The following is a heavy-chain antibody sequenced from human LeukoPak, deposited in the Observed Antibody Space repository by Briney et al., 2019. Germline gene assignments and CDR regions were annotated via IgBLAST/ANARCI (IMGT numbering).Heavy chain of an antibody. CDR1: GYTFTSYA. V-gene: IGHV7-4-1*02. D-gene: IGHD3-22*01. J-gene: IGHJ4*02. Sequence: ASVKVSCKASGYTFTSYAMNWVRQAPGQGLEWMGWINTNTGNPTYAQGFTGRFVFSLDTSVSTAYLQISSLKAEDTAVYYCARDSISGYYDSSGYYDYWGQGTLVTVSS. CDR2: INTNTGNP. CDR3: ARDSISGYYDSSGYYDY.